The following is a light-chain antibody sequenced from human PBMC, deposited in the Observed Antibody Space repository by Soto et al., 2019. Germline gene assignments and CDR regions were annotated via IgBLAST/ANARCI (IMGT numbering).Light chain of an antibody. CDR3: QQFHVYPFT. V-gene: IGKV1-9*01. CDR1: QGVSSD. CDR2: AAS. J-gene: IGKJ3*01. Sequence: DIQLTQSPSFLSASVGDRVTTTCRASQGVSSDLAWYQQKPGKAPKLLINAASTLQSGVSSRFSGSGSGTDFTLTIRSLQPEDIATYYCQQFHVYPFTFGPGTKVDVE.